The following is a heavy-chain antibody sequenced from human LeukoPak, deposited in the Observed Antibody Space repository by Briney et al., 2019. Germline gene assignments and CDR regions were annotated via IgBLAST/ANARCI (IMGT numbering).Heavy chain of an antibody. CDR1: DYTFTSYG. Sequence: GASVKVSCKASDYTFTSYGISWVRQAPGQGLEWMGIINPSGGSTSYAQKFQGRVTMTRDTSTSTVYMELSSLRSEDTAVYYCARAGPRGDTAMVLTYWGQGTLVTVSS. V-gene: IGHV1-46*01. D-gene: IGHD5-18*01. J-gene: IGHJ4*02. CDR2: INPSGGST. CDR3: ARAGPRGDTAMVLTY.